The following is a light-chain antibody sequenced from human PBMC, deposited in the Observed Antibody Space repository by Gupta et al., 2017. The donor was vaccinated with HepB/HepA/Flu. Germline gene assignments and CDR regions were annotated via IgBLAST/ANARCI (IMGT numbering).Light chain of an antibody. J-gene: IGKJ5*01. CDR3: QQRSNWPSST. V-gene: IGKV3-11*01. Sequence: EIVLTQSPATLSLSPGERATLSCRASQSVSSYLAWYQQKHGQAPRLLIYDASNRATGIQARFGGSGYGKEVTLTISSREPEDFAVYYCQQRSNWPSSTFGQGTQVEIK. CDR1: QSVSSY. CDR2: DAS.